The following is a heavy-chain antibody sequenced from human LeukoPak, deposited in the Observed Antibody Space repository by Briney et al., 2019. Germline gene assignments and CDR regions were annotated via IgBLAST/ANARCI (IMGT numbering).Heavy chain of an antibody. D-gene: IGHD6-19*01. CDR3: ARDADLAVAADAFDI. V-gene: IGHV3-11*04. CDR1: GFTFNDYY. J-gene: IGHJ3*02. Sequence: GGSLRLSCAASGFTFNDYYMSWIRRAPGKGLEWVSYITSNGNTTYYADSLKGRFTISRDNAKNSLYLQMNSLRAEDTAVYYCARDADLAVAADAFDIWGQGTMVTVSS. CDR2: ITSNGNTT.